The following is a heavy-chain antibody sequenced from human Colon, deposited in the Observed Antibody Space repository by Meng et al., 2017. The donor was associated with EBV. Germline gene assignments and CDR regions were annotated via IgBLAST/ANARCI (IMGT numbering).Heavy chain of an antibody. CDR2: IYYTGST. J-gene: IGHJ4*02. Sequence: QGRRQVSGPGLVKPSQTLSLTCTVSGGPINSGDYYWSWIRQPPGKGLEWIGYIYYTGSTYYNPSLKSRVTISMDTSKNQFSLRLSSVTAADTAVYYCARNYYFDYWGQGTLVTVSS. CDR1: GGPINSGDYY. CDR3: ARNYYFDY. V-gene: IGHV4-30-4*01.